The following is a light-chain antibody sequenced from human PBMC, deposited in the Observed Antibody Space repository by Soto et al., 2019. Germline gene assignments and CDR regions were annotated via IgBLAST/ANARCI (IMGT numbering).Light chain of an antibody. J-gene: IGLJ2*01. CDR1: SIDVGSYNL. Sequence: QSALTQPASVSGSPGQSMTISCTGTSIDVGSYNLVSWYQQHPGKAPKLMIYEVSKRPSGVSNRFSGSKSGNTASLTISRLQAEDEADYYCCSYAGSSTLVFGGGTKLTVL. CDR3: CSYAGSSTLV. CDR2: EVS. V-gene: IGLV2-23*02.